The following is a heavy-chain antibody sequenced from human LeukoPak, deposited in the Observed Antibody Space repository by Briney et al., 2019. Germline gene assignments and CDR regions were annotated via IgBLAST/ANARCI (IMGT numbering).Heavy chain of an antibody. V-gene: IGHV1-46*01. Sequence: ASVKVSCKASGYTFTSHYMHWVRQAPGQGLEWMGVIHPSGGSTTYAQKFQGRVTMTTDTSTSTVYVEVSSLTSDDTAVYYCARANLDAAMVYWFFDLWSRGTLVTVSS. CDR2: IHPSGGST. CDR1: GYTFTSHY. J-gene: IGHJ2*01. D-gene: IGHD5-18*01. CDR3: ARANLDAAMVYWFFDL.